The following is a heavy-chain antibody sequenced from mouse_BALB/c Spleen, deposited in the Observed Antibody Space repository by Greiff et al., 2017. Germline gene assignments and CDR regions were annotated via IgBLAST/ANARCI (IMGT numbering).Heavy chain of an antibody. Sequence: EVQGVESGGGLVKPGGSLKLSCAASGFTFSSYAMSWVRQTPEKRLEWVATISSGGSYTYYPDSVKGRFTISRDNAKNTLYLQMSSLRSEDTAMYYCARQGYYGSSPNFDYWGQGTTLTVSS. CDR1: GFTFSSYA. D-gene: IGHD1-1*01. CDR3: ARQGYYGSSPNFDY. J-gene: IGHJ2*01. CDR2: ISSGGSYT. V-gene: IGHV5-9-3*01.